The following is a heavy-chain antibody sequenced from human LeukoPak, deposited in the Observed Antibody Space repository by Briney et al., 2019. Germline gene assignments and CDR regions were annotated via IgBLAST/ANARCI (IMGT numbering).Heavy chain of an antibody. CDR3: AKDTRGGYYYDSSGPPHY. V-gene: IGHV3-43*02. J-gene: IGHJ4*02. CDR1: GFTFDDYA. Sequence: SGGSLRLSCAASGFTFDDYAMHWVRQAPGKGLEWVSLISGDGGSTYYADSVKGRFTISRDNSKNSLYLQMNSLRTEDTALYYCAKDTRGGYYYDSSGPPHYWGQGTLVTVSS. D-gene: IGHD3-22*01. CDR2: ISGDGGST.